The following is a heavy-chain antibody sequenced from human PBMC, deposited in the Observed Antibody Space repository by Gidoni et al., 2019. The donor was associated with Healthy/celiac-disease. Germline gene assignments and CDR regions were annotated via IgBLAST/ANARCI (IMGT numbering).Heavy chain of an antibody. D-gene: IGHD2-21*02. CDR3: AREGEIAYCGGDCYWGGFDY. J-gene: IGHJ4*02. Sequence: SVKGRFTISRDNAKNTLYLQMNSLRAEDTAVYYCAREGEIAYCGGDCYWGGFDYWGQGTLVTVSS. V-gene: IGHV3-74*01.